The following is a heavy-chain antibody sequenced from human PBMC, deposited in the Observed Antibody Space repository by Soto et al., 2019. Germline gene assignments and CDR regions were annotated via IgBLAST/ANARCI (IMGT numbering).Heavy chain of an antibody. Sequence: PGESLKISCKGSGYSFASYWISWVRQMPGKGLEWMGRIDPSDSYTNYSPSFQGHVTISADKSISTAHLQWSSLKASDTAMYYCARLAAAGTYYYGMDVWGQGTTVTVSS. V-gene: IGHV5-10-1*01. CDR1: GYSFASYW. J-gene: IGHJ6*02. D-gene: IGHD6-13*01. CDR3: ARLAAAGTYYYGMDV. CDR2: IDPSDSYT.